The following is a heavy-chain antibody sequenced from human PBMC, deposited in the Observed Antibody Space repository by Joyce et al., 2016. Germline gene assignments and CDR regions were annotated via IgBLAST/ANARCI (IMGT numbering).Heavy chain of an antibody. CDR3: ARGDGYCSGGRCYDWFDP. CDR1: GYTLTSYD. Sequence: QVQLVQSGAEVKKPGASVKVSCKASGYTLTSYDINWVRQATGQGLEWMGSMNPNSGNEGDAQKFQCRVSMTRNTSISTAYMELSSLRSEDTAVYYCARGDGYCSGGRCYDWFDPWGQGTLVTVSS. D-gene: IGHD2-15*01. J-gene: IGHJ5*02. V-gene: IGHV1-8*01. CDR2: MNPNSGNE.